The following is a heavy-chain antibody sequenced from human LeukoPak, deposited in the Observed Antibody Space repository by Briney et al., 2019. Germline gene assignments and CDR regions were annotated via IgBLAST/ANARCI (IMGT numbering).Heavy chain of an antibody. CDR2: IYSGGST. CDR1: GFTVSSNY. V-gene: IGHV3-53*01. Sequence: PGGSLRLSCAASGFTVSSNYMSWVRQAPGKGLEWVSIIYSGGSTFYADSVKGRFTISRDNSKNTLYLQMNSLRAEDTAVYYCVGAAAGPIYYYYYMDVWGKGTTVTISS. J-gene: IGHJ6*03. D-gene: IGHD6-13*01. CDR3: VGAAAGPIYYYYYMDV.